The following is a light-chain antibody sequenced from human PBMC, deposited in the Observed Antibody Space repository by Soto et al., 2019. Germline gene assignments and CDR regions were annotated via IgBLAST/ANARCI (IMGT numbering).Light chain of an antibody. Sequence: IQMTQSPNTLSASVGDSVAVTCRASENVNGHLAWYQQKPGKAPKLLIYEASILESGVPSRFSGSGFGTELPLTITGLLPEDFVNYYCQHYNNWPSLGQGTKVDLK. J-gene: IGKJ1*01. V-gene: IGKV1-5*03. CDR2: EAS. CDR1: ENVNGH. CDR3: QHYNNWPS.